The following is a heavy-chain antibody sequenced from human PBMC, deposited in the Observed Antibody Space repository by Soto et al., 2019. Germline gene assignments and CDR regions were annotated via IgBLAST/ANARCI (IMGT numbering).Heavy chain of an antibody. J-gene: IGHJ6*02. V-gene: IGHV3-13*05. CDR3: ARTDRDFYGLDF. Sequence: EVQLVESGGGLVQPGGSLRLSCEASGFTFRNYDMHWVRQGTGKGLEWVSGISAAGDPDYADSVEGRFTISRENAQNSCFLQMNSLRGGDTAVYYCARTDRDFYGLDFWGQGTTVIVSS. CDR1: GFTFRNYD. CDR2: ISAAGDP.